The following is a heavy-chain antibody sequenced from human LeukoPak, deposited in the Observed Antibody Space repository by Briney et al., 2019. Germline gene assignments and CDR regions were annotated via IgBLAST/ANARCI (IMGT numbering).Heavy chain of an antibody. D-gene: IGHD2-8*01. CDR2: ISSSSSYI. J-gene: IGHJ3*02. CDR3: ARDLRVYAHAGAFDI. Sequence: PGGSLRLSCAASGFTFSSYSMNWVRQAPGKGLEWVSSISSSSSYIYYADSVKGRFTISRDNAKNSLYLQMNSLRAEDTAVYYCARDLRVYAHAGAFDIWGQGTMVTVSS. CDR1: GFTFSSYS. V-gene: IGHV3-21*01.